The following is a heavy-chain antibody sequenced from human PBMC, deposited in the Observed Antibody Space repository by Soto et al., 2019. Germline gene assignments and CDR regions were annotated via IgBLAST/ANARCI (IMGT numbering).Heavy chain of an antibody. D-gene: IGHD5-12*01. CDR3: AREGVAPYYYYGMDV. J-gene: IGHJ6*02. V-gene: IGHV1-18*01. CDR2: ISSYNGDT. CDR1: GYIFTRSG. Sequence: QVQLVQSGAEVKKPWASVKVSFKTSGYIFTRSGISWVREAPGQGTEWMGWISSYNGDTNYAQTFQGRVTMTTDTSTSTAYMELRSLRSDDTAVYYCAREGVAPYYYYGMDVWGQGTPVTVSS.